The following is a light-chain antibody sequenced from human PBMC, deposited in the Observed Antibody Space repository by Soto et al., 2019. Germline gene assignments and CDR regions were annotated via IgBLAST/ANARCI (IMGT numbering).Light chain of an antibody. V-gene: IGLV2-18*02. CDR2: EVS. J-gene: IGLJ1*01. Sequence: QSAPTQPPSVSGSPGQSVTTPCTGTSSDVGNYDRVSWYHQAPGTAPKLMIYEVSNRPSGVPDRFSGSKSGNTASLSISGLQAEDEGDYYCGSYTTSTARFVFGTGTKLTVL. CDR1: SSDVGNYDR. CDR3: GSYTTSTARFV.